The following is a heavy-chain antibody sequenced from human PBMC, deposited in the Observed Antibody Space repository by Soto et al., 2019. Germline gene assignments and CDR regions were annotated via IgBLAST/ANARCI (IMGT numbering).Heavy chain of an antibody. CDR3: ARQGRRPTYYYYGMDV. CDR2: IYYSGST. CDR1: GGSISSSSYY. Sequence: KTSATLSLTCTVSGGSISSSSYYWSWIRQPPGKGLEWIGSIYYSGSTYYNPSLKSRVTISVDTSKNQFSLKLSSVTAADTAVYYCARQGRRPTYYYYGMDVWGQGTTVTVSS. D-gene: IGHD3-10*01. J-gene: IGHJ6*02. V-gene: IGHV4-39*01.